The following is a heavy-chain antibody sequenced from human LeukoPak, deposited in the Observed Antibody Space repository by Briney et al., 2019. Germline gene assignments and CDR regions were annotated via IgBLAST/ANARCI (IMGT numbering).Heavy chain of an antibody. CDR3: ARLFLSGYPNYFDY. CDR1: GGSISSYY. Sequence: PSETLSLTCTVSGGSISSYYWSWIRQPAGKGLEWIGRIYTSGSTNYNPSLKSRVTISVDTSKNQFSLKLSSVTAADTAVYYCARLFLSGYPNYFDYWGQGTLVTVSS. J-gene: IGHJ4*02. CDR2: IYTSGST. V-gene: IGHV4-4*07. D-gene: IGHD5-12*01.